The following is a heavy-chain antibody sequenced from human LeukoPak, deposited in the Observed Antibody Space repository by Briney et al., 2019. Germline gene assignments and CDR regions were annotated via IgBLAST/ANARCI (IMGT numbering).Heavy chain of an antibody. CDR3: ARGKLGTRNTLDC. V-gene: IGHV4-4*07. D-gene: IGHD1/OR15-1a*01. J-gene: IGHJ4*02. CDR1: GASISDYY. Sequence: SETLSLTCNVSGASISDYYWTSIRQPAGRGLEWIGRTHVTENTKYNPSLRGRVTMSVDTSKRQVSLKLSSVTATDTAIYYCARGKLGTRNTLDCWGQGSLVTVSS. CDR2: THVTENT.